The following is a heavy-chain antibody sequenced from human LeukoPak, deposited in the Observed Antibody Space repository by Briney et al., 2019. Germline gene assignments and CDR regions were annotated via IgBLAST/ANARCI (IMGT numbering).Heavy chain of an antibody. J-gene: IGHJ5*02. CDR2: MNPNSGNT. D-gene: IGHD6-6*01. CDR1: GYTFTSYD. CDR3: ARARTAARWFDP. V-gene: IGHV1-8*01. Sequence: ASVKVSCKASGYTFTSYDINWVRQATGQGLEWMGWMNPNSGNTGYAQKFQGRVTMTRNTSISTAYMELSSLRSEDTAVYYCARARTAARWFDPWGQGTLVTVSS.